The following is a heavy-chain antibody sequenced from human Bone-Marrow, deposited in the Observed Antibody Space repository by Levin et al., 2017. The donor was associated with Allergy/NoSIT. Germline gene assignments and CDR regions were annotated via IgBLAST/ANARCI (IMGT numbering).Heavy chain of an antibody. D-gene: IGHD2-15*01. Sequence: GESLKISCAASGFTFSSYSMTWVRQAPGKGPEWVSAISASGGTTNYADSVQGRFTISRDNSKDTLYLQMNSLRAEDTAVYYCAKGPLRGIGYCSAGTCYAFEYRGQGTLIIVSS. CDR3: AKGPLRGIGYCSAGTCYAFEY. CDR2: ISASGGTT. CDR1: GFTFSSYS. J-gene: IGHJ4*02. V-gene: IGHV3-23*01.